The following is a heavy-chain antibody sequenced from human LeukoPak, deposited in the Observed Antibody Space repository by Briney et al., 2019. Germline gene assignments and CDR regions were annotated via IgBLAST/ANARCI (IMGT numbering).Heavy chain of an antibody. CDR3: ARGTVVRGSWFDP. V-gene: IGHV4-31*03. Sequence: PSQTLALTCTVSGGSISSGGYHWSWSRKHPGKGLEWIGYIYYSGSTYYNPSLKSRVTISVDTSKNQFSLKLSSVTAADTAVYYCARGTVVRGSWFDPWGQGTLVTVSS. CDR1: GGSISSGGYH. CDR2: IYYSGST. D-gene: IGHD2-15*01. J-gene: IGHJ5*02.